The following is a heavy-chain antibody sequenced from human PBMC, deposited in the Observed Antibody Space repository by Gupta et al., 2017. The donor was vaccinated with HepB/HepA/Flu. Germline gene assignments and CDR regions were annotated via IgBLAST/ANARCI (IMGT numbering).Heavy chain of an antibody. CDR2: IGGDKSP. CDR1: GFTFSGNA. CDR3: AKDLLFWSAMDG. D-gene: IGHD3-3*01. J-gene: IGHJ6*03. Sequence: EVQLLESGGGLVQPGGSLRLSCTASGFTFSGNAMIWVRQAPGRGLEWVSGIGGDKSPHYSDSVRGRFIISRDNSRNTMYLQMNSLRAEDTAVYYCAKDLLFWSAMDGWGKGTTVTVSS. V-gene: IGHV3-23*01.